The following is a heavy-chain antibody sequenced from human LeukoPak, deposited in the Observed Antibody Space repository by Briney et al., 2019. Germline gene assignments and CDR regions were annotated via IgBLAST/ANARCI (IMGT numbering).Heavy chain of an antibody. CDR1: GFTFSAYG. J-gene: IGHJ6*03. Sequence: GGSLRLSCAVSGFTFSAYGVHWVRQAPGKGLEWVAVIWYDGSHQYYIDSVRGRFTISRDNSKNTLDLQMNSLRGEDTAVYYCARSAYYDLYYMDVWGKGTTVTVSS. CDR2: IWYDGSHQ. CDR3: ARSAYYDLYYMDV. V-gene: IGHV3-33*08.